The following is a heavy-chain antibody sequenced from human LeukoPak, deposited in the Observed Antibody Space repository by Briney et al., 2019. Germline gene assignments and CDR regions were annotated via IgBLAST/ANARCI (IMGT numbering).Heavy chain of an antibody. Sequence: GGSLRLSCAASGFTFSSYAMHWVRQAPGKGLEWVAVISYDGSNKYYADSVKGRFTISRDNSKNTLYLQMNSLRAEDTAVYSCARGSSWSIDYWGQGTLVTVSS. CDR2: ISYDGSNK. CDR3: ARGSSWSIDY. D-gene: IGHD6-13*01. J-gene: IGHJ4*02. CDR1: GFTFSSYA. V-gene: IGHV3-30-3*01.